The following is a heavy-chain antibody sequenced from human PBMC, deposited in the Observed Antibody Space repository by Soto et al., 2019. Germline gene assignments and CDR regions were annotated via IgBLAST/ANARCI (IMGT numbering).Heavy chain of an antibody. V-gene: IGHV3-9*01. CDR3: AKVVYYEAFDI. D-gene: IGHD1-26*01. Sequence: EVQLVESGGGLVQPGRSLRLSCAASGFTFDDYAMHWVRQAPGKGLEWVSGISWNSGSIGYADSVKGRFTISRDNAKNSLYLQMNSLRAEDTALYYCAKVVYYEAFDIWGQGTMVTVSS. CDR1: GFTFDDYA. CDR2: ISWNSGSI. J-gene: IGHJ3*02.